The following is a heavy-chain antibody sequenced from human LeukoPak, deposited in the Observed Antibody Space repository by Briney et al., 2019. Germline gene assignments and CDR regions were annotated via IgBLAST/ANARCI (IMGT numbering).Heavy chain of an antibody. D-gene: IGHD3-10*01. Sequence: SETLSLTCAVYGGSFSGYYWSWIRQPPGKGLEWIGEINHSGSTNYNPSLKSRVTISVDTSKNQFSLKLSSVTAADTAVYYCARVPYYYGSGSYYNPVDYWGQGTLVTVSS. CDR3: ARVPYYYGSGSYYNPVDY. V-gene: IGHV4-34*01. J-gene: IGHJ4*02. CDR1: GGSFSGYY. CDR2: INHSGST.